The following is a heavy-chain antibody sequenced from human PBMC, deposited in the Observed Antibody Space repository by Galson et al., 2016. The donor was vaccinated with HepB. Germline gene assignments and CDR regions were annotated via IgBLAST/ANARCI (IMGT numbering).Heavy chain of an antibody. CDR1: GFTFSNYA. CDR3: AKDTAPGHTYGYFDY. CDR2: ISSSGDST. J-gene: IGHJ4*03. Sequence: SLRLSCAASGFTFSNYAMSWVRQAPGKGLEWVSGISSSGDSTYYADSVKSRVAISRDNSKDTLYLEMNSLRDGDTAFYYCAKDTAPGHTYGYFDYWGQGTVVTVSS. V-gene: IGHV3-23*01. D-gene: IGHD1-14*01.